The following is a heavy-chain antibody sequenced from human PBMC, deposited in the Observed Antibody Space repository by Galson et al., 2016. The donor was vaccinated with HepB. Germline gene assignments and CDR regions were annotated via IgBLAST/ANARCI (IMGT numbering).Heavy chain of an antibody. Sequence: SETLSLTCTVSGGSVTSTSYYWAWIRQPPRKGLEWVGSLYYTGTTYYNPSLKSRVTISVDTSKNQFSLKRTSVTAADTAVYYCARRSGGSGNFYSDYWGQGTLVTVSS. V-gene: IGHV4-39*01. CDR1: GGSVTSTSYY. CDR2: LYYTGTT. CDR3: ARRSGGSGNFYSDY. J-gene: IGHJ4*02. D-gene: IGHD3-10*01.